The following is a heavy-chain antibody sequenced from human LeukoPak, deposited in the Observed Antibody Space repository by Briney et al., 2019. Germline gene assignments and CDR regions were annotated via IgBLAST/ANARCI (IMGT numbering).Heavy chain of an antibody. CDR1: GYTFTGYY. V-gene: IGHV1-2*02. D-gene: IGHD6-19*01. Sequence: ASVKVSCKASGYTFTGYYMHWVRQAPGQGLEWMGWINPNSGGTNYAQKFQGRVTMTRDTSISTAYMELSRLRSDDTAVYYCARHPGIAVADYYFDYWGQGTLVTVSS. CDR2: INPNSGGT. J-gene: IGHJ4*02. CDR3: ARHPGIAVADYYFDY.